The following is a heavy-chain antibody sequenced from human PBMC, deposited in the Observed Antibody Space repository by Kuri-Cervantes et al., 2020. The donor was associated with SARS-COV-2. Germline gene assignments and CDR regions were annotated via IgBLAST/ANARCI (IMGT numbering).Heavy chain of an antibody. D-gene: IGHD3-10*01. CDR3: ARHIGMTRATDVRALDS. CDR1: GGSISSYY. CDR2: SYYSGST. V-gene: IGHV4-59*08. J-gene: IGHJ4*02. Sequence: SETLSLTCTVPGGSISSYYWSWIRQPPGKGLEWIGYSYYSGSTNYNPSLKSRVTISVDTSKNQFSLKLSSVTAADTAMYYCARHIGMTRATDVRALDSWGQGAPVTVSS.